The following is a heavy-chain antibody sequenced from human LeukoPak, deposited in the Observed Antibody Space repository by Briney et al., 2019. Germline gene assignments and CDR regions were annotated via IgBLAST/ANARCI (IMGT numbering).Heavy chain of an antibody. CDR1: GASISSYY. CDR2: INHSGST. J-gene: IGHJ4*02. Sequence: SETLSLTCTVSGASISSYYWSWIRQPPGKGLEWIGEINHSGSTNYNPSLKSRVTISVDTSKNQFSLKLSSVTAADTAVYYCARGFGSSSHPFDYWGQGTLVTVSS. V-gene: IGHV4-34*01. CDR3: ARGFGSSSHPFDY. D-gene: IGHD6-13*01.